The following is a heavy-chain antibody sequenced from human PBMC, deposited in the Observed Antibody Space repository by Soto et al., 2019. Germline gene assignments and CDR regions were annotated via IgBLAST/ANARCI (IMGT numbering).Heavy chain of an antibody. V-gene: IGHV5-10-1*01. Sequence: GESLKISCKGSGYSFTSYWISWLRQMPGKGLEWMGRIDPSDSYTNYSPSFQGHVTISADKSISTAYLQWSSLKASDTAMYYCARLAVSGWSIDYYGMDVWGQGTTVTVSS. CDR1: GYSFTSYW. CDR3: ARLAVSGWSIDYYGMDV. D-gene: IGHD6-19*01. CDR2: IDPSDSYT. J-gene: IGHJ6*02.